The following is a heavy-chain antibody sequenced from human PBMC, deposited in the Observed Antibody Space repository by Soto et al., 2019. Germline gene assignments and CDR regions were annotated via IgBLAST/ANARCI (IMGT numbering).Heavy chain of an antibody. V-gene: IGHV1-69*08. Sequence: QVQLVQSGAEVKKPGSSVKVSCKASGGTFSSYTISWVRQAPGQGLEWMGRIIPILGIANYAQKFQGRVTITADKSTSTAYMELSSLRSEDTAVYYCAREESYYGLGAFFDYWGQGTLVTVSS. J-gene: IGHJ4*02. D-gene: IGHD3-10*01. CDR1: GGTFSSYT. CDR3: AREESYYGLGAFFDY. CDR2: IIPILGIA.